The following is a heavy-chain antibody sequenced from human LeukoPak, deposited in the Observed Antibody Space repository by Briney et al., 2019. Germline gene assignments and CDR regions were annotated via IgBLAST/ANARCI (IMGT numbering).Heavy chain of an antibody. J-gene: IGHJ4*01. CDR1: RYSISSGYY. V-gene: IGHV4-38-2*02. CDR3: ESVRSSLLYYFYS. CDR2: IYHTGGT. D-gene: IGHD2-15*01. Sequence: SETLSLTCTVSRYSISSGYYWGWIRQPPGKGLEWIGSIYHTGGTYYNPSLKSRVTISVDTSKNQCSPKLSSVTAADTAVYYCESVRSSLLYYFYSWGHGTLVTVSS.